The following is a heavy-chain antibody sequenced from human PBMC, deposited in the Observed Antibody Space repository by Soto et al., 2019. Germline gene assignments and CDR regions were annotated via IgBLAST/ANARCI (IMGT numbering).Heavy chain of an antibody. CDR3: ARHSTNGYSDY. Sequence: VQLVESGGGVVQPGTSLRLSCAASGFTFSNYGMHWVRQAPGKGLEWVAVIWYDGSNKYYADPVKGRLTISRDNSKNTLYLQMNSLRVEDMAVYYCARHSTNGYSDYWGQGTLVTVSS. V-gene: IGHV3-33*01. J-gene: IGHJ4*02. CDR1: GFTFSNYG. D-gene: IGHD1-1*01. CDR2: IWYDGSNK.